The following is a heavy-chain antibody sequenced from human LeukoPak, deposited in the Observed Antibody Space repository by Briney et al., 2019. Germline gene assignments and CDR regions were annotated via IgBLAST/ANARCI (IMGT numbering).Heavy chain of an antibody. J-gene: IGHJ4*02. V-gene: IGHV3-30-3*01. D-gene: IGHD6-13*01. Sequence: PGGSLRLSCAASGFTFSSYAMHWVRQAPGKGLEWVAVISYDGSNKYYADSVKGRFTISRDNSKNTLYLQMNSLRAEDTAVYYCASLIAAAPTDYWGQGTLVTVSS. CDR2: ISYDGSNK. CDR3: ASLIAAAPTDY. CDR1: GFTFSSYA.